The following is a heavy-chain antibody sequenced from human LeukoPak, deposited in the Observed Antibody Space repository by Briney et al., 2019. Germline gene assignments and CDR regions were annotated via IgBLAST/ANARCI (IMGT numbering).Heavy chain of an antibody. CDR2: ISGSGGST. CDR3: AKDGSASPMVAATGDY. Sequence: PGASLRLSCAASGFTFSSYAMSWVRQAPGKGLEWVSAISGSGGSTYYADSVKGRFTISRDNSKNTLYLQMNSLRAEDTAVYYCAKDGSASPMVAATGDYWGQGTLVTVSS. D-gene: IGHD2-15*01. V-gene: IGHV3-23*01. J-gene: IGHJ4*02. CDR1: GFTFSSYA.